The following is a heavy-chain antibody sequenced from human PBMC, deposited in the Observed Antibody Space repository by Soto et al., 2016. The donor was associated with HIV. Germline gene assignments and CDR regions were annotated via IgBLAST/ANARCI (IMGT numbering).Heavy chain of an antibody. CDR3: ARDGFYGGNYDYYYMDV. V-gene: IGHV4-59*01. CDR2: IYYSGIT. Sequence: QVQLQESGPGLVKPSETLSLTCTVSGGSISSYYWSWIRQPPGKGLEWIGYIYYSGITNYNPSLKSRVTISVDTSKNQFSLKLSSVTAADTAVYYCARDGFYGGNYDYYYMDVWGKGTTVTVSS. D-gene: IGHD2-21*02. J-gene: IGHJ6*03. CDR1: GGSISSYY.